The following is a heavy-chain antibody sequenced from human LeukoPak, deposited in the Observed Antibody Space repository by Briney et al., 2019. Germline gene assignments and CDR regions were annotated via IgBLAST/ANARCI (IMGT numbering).Heavy chain of an antibody. CDR3: ARLSGYCTNGVCYDGFDY. Sequence: SETLSLTCAVYGGSFSGYYWSWIRQPPGKGLEWIGYIYTSGSTNYNPSLKSRVTISVDTSKNQFSLKLSSVTAADTAVYYCARLSGYCTNGVCYDGFDYWGQGTLVTVSS. D-gene: IGHD2-8*01. CDR1: GGSFSGYY. J-gene: IGHJ4*02. V-gene: IGHV4-4*09. CDR2: IYTSGST.